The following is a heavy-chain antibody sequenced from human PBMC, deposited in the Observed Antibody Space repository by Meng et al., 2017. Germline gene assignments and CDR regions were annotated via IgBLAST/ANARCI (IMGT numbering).Heavy chain of an antibody. V-gene: IGHV3-53*01. CDR2: IYSGGST. Sequence: ELVDPGGGLFSPGGSLRLSCAASGFTVRSNYMSWVRQAPGKGLEWVSVIYSGGSTYYADSVKGRFTISRDNSKNTLYLQMNSLRAEDTAVYYCARDYGDHLGFDYWGQGTLVTVSS. J-gene: IGHJ4*02. CDR3: ARDYGDHLGFDY. D-gene: IGHD4-17*01. CDR1: GFTVRSNY.